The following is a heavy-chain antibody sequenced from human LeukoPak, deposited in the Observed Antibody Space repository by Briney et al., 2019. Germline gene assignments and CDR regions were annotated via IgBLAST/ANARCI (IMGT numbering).Heavy chain of an antibody. CDR1: GYTFSSYH. CDR2: INPSGGST. V-gene: IGHV1-46*01. J-gene: IGHJ4*02. D-gene: IGHD5-18*01. Sequence: ASVKVSCKTSGYTFSSYHMHWVRQAAGQGLEWMGIINPSGGSTSYAQKFQGRVTITRDTSASTAYMELSSLRSEDMAVYYCAREGYSYGLDYWGQGTLVTVSS. CDR3: AREGYSYGLDY.